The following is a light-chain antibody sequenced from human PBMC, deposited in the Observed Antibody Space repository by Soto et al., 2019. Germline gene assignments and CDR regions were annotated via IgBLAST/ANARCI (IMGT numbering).Light chain of an antibody. V-gene: IGKV3-11*01. CDR3: QQRSNWPLT. Sequence: EIVLTQSPATLSLSPRERATLSCRASQSVSSYLAWYQQKPGQAPRLLMSDASNRATGIPARFSGSGSGTDSTLTISSLEPEDFAVYYCQQRSNWPLTFGGGTKVDIK. CDR1: QSVSSY. J-gene: IGKJ4*01. CDR2: DAS.